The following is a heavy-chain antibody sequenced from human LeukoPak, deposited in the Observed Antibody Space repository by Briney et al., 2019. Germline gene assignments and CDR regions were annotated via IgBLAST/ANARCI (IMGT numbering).Heavy chain of an antibody. CDR2: INPKSGGT. Sequence: ASVKGSCKASGYTFTGYYMHWVQQAPGQGLECMGWINPKSGGTNYEQKFQGRVTMTRDTSISTAYMELSSLRSDDTAVYYCARAQGDGDYGGDYWGQGTLVTVGS. V-gene: IGHV1-2*02. D-gene: IGHD4-17*01. J-gene: IGHJ4*02. CDR1: GYTFTGYY. CDR3: ARAQGDGDYGGDY.